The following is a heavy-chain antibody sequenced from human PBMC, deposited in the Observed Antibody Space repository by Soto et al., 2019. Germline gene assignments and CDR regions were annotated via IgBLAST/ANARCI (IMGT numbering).Heavy chain of an antibody. Sequence: GGSLRLSCAASGFTFSDHYMDWVRQAPGKGLEWVGRTRNKANGYIIEYAASVRGRFTISRDDSKNSLYLQMNSLKTEDTAVYYCVRTRPCTDCNSNRCYAGDFDYWGQGTLVTVSS. J-gene: IGHJ4*02. CDR3: VRTRPCTDCNSNRCYAGDFDY. D-gene: IGHD2-2*01. CDR2: TRNKANGYII. CDR1: GFTFSDHY. V-gene: IGHV3-72*01.